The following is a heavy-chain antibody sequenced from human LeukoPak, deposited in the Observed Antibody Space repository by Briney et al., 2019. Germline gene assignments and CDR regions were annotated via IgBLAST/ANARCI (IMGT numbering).Heavy chain of an antibody. CDR2: IYHSENI. V-gene: IGHV4-39*07. J-gene: IGHJ6*02. CDR3: AREFSAYGMDV. D-gene: IGHD1-26*01. Sequence: SETLSLTCVVSGDSINSRSYYWAWIRQPPGKGLEWIGSIYHSENIYYNPSLKSRVTISLDTSKNQASLNLSSVTAADTAVYYCAREFSAYGMDVWGQGTTVTVSS. CDR1: GDSINSRSYY.